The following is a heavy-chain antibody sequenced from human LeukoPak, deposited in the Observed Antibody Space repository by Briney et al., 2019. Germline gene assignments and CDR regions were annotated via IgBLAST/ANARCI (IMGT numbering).Heavy chain of an antibody. D-gene: IGHD6-13*01. Sequence: GASVKVSCKASGYTFTGYYMHWVRQAPGQGLEWMGWINPNTGGTNYAQKFQGRVTMTRDTSISTAYMELSRLTSDDTAVYSCAREGSPSSLYYFDYWGQGTLVTVSS. CDR1: GYTFTGYY. CDR2: INPNTGGT. V-gene: IGHV1-2*02. J-gene: IGHJ4*02. CDR3: AREGSPSSLYYFDY.